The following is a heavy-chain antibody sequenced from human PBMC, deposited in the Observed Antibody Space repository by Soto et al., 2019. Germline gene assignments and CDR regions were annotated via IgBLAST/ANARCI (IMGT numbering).Heavy chain of an antibody. J-gene: IGHJ1*01. D-gene: IGHD6-19*01. V-gene: IGHV1-8*01. CDR3: ARGSGSGWYLDAEYFQH. CDR1: GYTFTSYD. CDR2: MNPNSGNT. Sequence: ASVKVSCKASGYTFTSYDINWVRQATGQGLEWMGWMNPNSGNTGYAQKFQGRVTMTRNTSISTAYMELSSLRSEDTAVYYCARGSGSGWYLDAEYFQHWGQGTLVTVSS.